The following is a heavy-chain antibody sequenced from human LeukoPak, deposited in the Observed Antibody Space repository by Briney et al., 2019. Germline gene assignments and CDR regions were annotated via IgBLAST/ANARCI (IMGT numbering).Heavy chain of an antibody. D-gene: IGHD1-7*01. V-gene: IGHV3-23*01. CDR1: GFTFSSYG. CDR2: ISGSGGTT. Sequence: PGGSLRLSCAASGFTFSSYGMSWVRQAPGKGLEWVSAISGSGGTTYYADSVKGRFTISRDNSKNTLYLQMNSLRAEDTAVYYCAKGKLELLEYFDYWGQGTLVTVSS. CDR3: AKGKLELLEYFDY. J-gene: IGHJ4*02.